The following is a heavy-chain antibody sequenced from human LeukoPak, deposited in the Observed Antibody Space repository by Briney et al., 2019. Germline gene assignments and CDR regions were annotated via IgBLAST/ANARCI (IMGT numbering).Heavy chain of an antibody. CDR1: GFTFCSYE. J-gene: IGHJ4*02. Sequence: GGSLRLSCAGSGFTFCSYEMDWVRQAPGKGLEGGLYIRGSGTTISYADSVRGRFTISRANPKTSLYLSMNSLRGQALAIYYCSRAAGDEVRFDYYGQGTLAPVSS. D-gene: IGHD2-21*02. V-gene: IGHV3-48*03. CDR3: SRAAGDEVRFDY. CDR2: IRGSGTTI.